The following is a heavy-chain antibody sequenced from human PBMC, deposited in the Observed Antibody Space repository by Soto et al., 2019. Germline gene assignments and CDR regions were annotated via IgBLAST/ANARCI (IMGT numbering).Heavy chain of an antibody. CDR3: AREQYNWKL. V-gene: IGHV4-59*02. D-gene: IGHD1-20*01. CDR1: GVSVTGYY. CDR2: VYHTGNT. J-gene: IGHJ4*02. Sequence: QVQLQESGPRLVKPSETLSLTCSVSGVSVTGYYWTWIRHSPGKGLEWIGYVYHTGNTYYNPSLKCRVTISLDTSKNQVSLRLRSVTAADTAVYYCAREQYNWKLWGQGTLVTVSS.